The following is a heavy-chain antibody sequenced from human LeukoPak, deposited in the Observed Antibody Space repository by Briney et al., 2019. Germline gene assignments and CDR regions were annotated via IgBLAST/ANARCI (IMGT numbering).Heavy chain of an antibody. Sequence: SSETLSLTCTVSGYSISSGYYWGWIRQPPGKGLEWIGSIYYSGSTYYNPSLKSRVTISVDTSKNQFSLKLSSVTAADTAVYYCARGDTAMGYYYYYYMDVWGKGTTVTVSS. CDR1: GYSISSGYY. CDR2: IYYSGST. J-gene: IGHJ6*03. D-gene: IGHD5-18*01. V-gene: IGHV4-38-2*02. CDR3: ARGDTAMGYYYYYYMDV.